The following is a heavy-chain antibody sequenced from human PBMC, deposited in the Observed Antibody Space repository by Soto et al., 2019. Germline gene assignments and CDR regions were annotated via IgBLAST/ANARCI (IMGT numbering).Heavy chain of an antibody. V-gene: IGHV3-15*07. Sequence: PGGSLRLSCAASGFTFSSYSMNWVRQAPGKGLEWVGRIKSKTDGGTTDYAAPVKGRFTISRDDSKNTLYLQMNSLKTEDTAVYYCTTTFDVVVTATTGRLAPTDAFDIWGQGTMVTVSS. CDR2: IKSKTDGGTT. CDR1: GFTFSSYS. J-gene: IGHJ3*02. CDR3: TTTFDVVVTATTGRLAPTDAFDI. D-gene: IGHD2-21*02.